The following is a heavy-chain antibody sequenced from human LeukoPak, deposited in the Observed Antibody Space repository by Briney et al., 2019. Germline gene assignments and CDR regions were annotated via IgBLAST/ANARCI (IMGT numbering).Heavy chain of an antibody. CDR3: AKSWRSYGTTNYYAFDL. J-gene: IGHJ3*01. CDR1: GFAFSTYA. D-gene: IGHD2/OR15-2a*01. Sequence: PGGSLRLSCAASGFAFSTYAMGWVRQAPGEGLEWVSGTGRHTNYAASVEGRFTISSDNSNSTPYIRMDSLTAEDTAIYYCAKSWRSYGTTNYYAFDLWGQGTMVTVSS. CDR2: TGRHT. V-gene: IGHV3-23*01.